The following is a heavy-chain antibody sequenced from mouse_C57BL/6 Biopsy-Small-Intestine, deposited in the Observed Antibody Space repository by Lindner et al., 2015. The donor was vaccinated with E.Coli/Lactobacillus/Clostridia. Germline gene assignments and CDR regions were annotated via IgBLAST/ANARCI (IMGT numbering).Heavy chain of an antibody. CDR2: INPNNGGT. V-gene: IGHV1-26*01. Sequence: VQLQESGPELVKPGASVKISCKASGYTFTDYYMNWVKQSHGKSLEWIGDINPNNGGTNYNQKFKGKATLTVDKSSSTAYMELRSLTSEDSAVYYCARSIPITDYFDYWGQGTTLTVSS. CDR1: GYTFTDYY. D-gene: IGHD2-4*01. J-gene: IGHJ2*01. CDR3: ARSIPITDYFDY.